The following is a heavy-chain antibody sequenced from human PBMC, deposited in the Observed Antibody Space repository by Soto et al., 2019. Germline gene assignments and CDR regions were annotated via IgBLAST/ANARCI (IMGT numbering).Heavy chain of an antibody. Sequence: SETLSLTCTVSGGSVSSGSYYWSWIRQPPGKGLEWIGYIYYSGSTNYNPSLKSRVTISVDTSKNQFSLKLSSVTAADTAVYYCARGNYGSTFDYWGQGTLVTVSS. V-gene: IGHV4-61*01. CDR3: ARGNYGSTFDY. J-gene: IGHJ4*02. CDR1: GGSVSSGSYY. CDR2: IYYSGST. D-gene: IGHD3-10*01.